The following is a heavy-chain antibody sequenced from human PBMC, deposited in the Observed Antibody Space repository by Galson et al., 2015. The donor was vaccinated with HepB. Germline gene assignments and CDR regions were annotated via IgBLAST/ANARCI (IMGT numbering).Heavy chain of an antibody. CDR1: GYTFTGYY. J-gene: IGHJ2*01. V-gene: IGHV1-46*01. CDR3: ARGIAVRPHWYFDL. D-gene: IGHD6-6*01. Sequence: SVKVSCKASGYTFTGYYMHWVRQAPGQGLEWMGIISPSGGSTSYAQKFQGRVTLTMDTSTSTFYMELSSLRSEDTAVFYCARGIAVRPHWYFDLWGRGTLVTVSS. CDR2: ISPSGGST.